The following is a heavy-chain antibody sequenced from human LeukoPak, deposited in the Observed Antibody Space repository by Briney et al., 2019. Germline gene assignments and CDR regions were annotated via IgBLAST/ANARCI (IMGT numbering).Heavy chain of an antibody. Sequence: ASVKVSCKASGYTFTSYAMNWVRQAPGQGLEWMGWINTNTGNPTYAQGFTGRFVFSLDTSVSTAYLQISSLKAEDTAVYYCATALLHPFRQQLVPDYFDYWGQGTLVTVSS. V-gene: IGHV7-4-1*02. CDR3: ATALLHPFRQQLVPDYFDY. J-gene: IGHJ4*02. CDR1: GYTFTSYA. D-gene: IGHD6-13*01. CDR2: INTNTGNP.